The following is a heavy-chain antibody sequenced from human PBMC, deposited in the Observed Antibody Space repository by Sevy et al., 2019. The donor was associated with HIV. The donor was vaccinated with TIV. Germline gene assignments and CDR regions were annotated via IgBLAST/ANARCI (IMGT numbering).Heavy chain of an antibody. J-gene: IGHJ6*02. D-gene: IGHD3-10*01. CDR2: IIPIFGTA. Sequence: ASVKVSCKASGGTFSSYAISWVRQAPGQGLEWMGGIIPIFGTANYAQKFQGRVTITAEESTSTAYMELSSLRSEDTAVYYCASRTMVREYYYYYGMDVWGQGTTVTVSS. CDR3: ASRTMVREYYYYYGMDV. CDR1: GGTFSSYA. V-gene: IGHV1-69*13.